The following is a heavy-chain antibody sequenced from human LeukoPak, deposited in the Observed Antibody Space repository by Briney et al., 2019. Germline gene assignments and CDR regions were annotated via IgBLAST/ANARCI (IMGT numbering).Heavy chain of an antibody. CDR1: GFTFSSYS. Sequence: GGSLRLSCAASGFTFSSYSMNWVRQAPGKGLEWVSSISSSSSYIYYVDSVKGRFTISRDNAKNSLYLQMNSLRAEDTAVYYCASSGDYDILTGYYRGWSWGQGTLVTVSS. CDR3: ASSGDYDILTGYYRGWS. CDR2: ISSSSSYI. J-gene: IGHJ5*02. V-gene: IGHV3-21*01. D-gene: IGHD3-9*01.